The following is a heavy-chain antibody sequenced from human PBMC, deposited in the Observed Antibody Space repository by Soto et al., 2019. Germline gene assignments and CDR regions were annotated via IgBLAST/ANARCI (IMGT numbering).Heavy chain of an antibody. D-gene: IGHD1-1*01. CDR3: ATKNWNHKLLDP. J-gene: IGHJ5*02. CDR1: DGSFSGYD. Sequence: LSLTCPFSDGSFSGYDWVLIRQPPGKGLEWIVEINHRGSTNYNPSLKSRVTMSVDTSKNQFSLKLTSMTAADTAVYYCATKNWNHKLLDPWGQGTLV. CDR2: INHRGST. V-gene: IGHV4-34*01.